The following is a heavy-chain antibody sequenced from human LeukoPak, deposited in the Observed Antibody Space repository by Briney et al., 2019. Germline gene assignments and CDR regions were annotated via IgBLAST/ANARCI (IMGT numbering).Heavy chain of an antibody. Sequence: GASVKVSCKASGYTFTNYFMHWVRQAPGQGLEWMGVINPSGSSTTYAQKFQGRVTITRDTSTNTVYMDLSSLRSEDTAVNYCARDRFSAVTTWVCDHWGQGTLVTGSS. D-gene: IGHD4-17*01. CDR3: ARDRFSAVTTWVCDH. CDR1: GYTFTNYF. V-gene: IGHV1-46*01. CDR2: INPSGSST. J-gene: IGHJ5*02.